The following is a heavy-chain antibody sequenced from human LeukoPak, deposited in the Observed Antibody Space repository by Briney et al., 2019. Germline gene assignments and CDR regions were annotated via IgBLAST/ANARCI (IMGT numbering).Heavy chain of an antibody. CDR3: ASSPVLMVYAFDY. J-gene: IGHJ4*02. V-gene: IGHV1-69*05. D-gene: IGHD2-8*01. CDR1: GGTFSSYA. CDR2: IIPIFGTA. Sequence: SVKVSCKASGGTFSSYAISWVRQAPGQGLEGMGGIIPIFGTANYAQKFQGRVTITTDESTSTAYMELSSLRSEDTAVYYCASSPVLMVYAFDYWGQGTQVTVSS.